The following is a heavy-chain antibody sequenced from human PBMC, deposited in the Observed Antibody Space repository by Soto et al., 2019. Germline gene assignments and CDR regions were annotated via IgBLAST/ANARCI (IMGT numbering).Heavy chain of an antibody. V-gene: IGHV1-69*02. CDR1: GGTFSSYT. CDR2: IIPILGIA. CDR3: ASSPIYCGGDCYPLFNWFDP. D-gene: IGHD2-21*02. J-gene: IGHJ5*02. Sequence: SVKVSCKASGGTFSSYTISWVRQAPGQGLEWMGRIIPILGIANYAQKFQGRVTITADKSTSTAYMELSSLRSEDTAVYYCASSPIYCGGDCYPLFNWFDPWGQGTLVTVSS.